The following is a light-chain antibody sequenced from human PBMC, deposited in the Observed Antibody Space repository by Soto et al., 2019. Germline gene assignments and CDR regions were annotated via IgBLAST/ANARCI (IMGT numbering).Light chain of an antibody. CDR1: SSDVAFYNH. V-gene: IGLV2-14*01. CDR2: EVN. J-gene: IGLJ1*01. Sequence: QSLLTQPASVSGSPGQSSTIACTGTSSDVAFYNHVSWYQQHPGKAPKLLIYEVNNRPSGVSHRFSGSKSGNTASLTISGLQAEDEADYYCSSFASTHTYVFGPGTKVTVL. CDR3: SSFASTHTYV.